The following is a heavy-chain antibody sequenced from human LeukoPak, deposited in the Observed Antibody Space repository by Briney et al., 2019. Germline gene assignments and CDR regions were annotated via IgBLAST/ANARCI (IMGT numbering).Heavy chain of an antibody. CDR1: GFTFSSHA. CDR2: ISTSGGST. Sequence: PGGSLRLSCAASGFTFSSHAMSWVRQAPGKGLEWVSAISTSGGSTYYADSVKGRFTISRDNSKNTLYPQMNSLRAEDTAVYYCAKDTRRFGEDYFDYWGQGTLVTVSS. V-gene: IGHV3-23*01. CDR3: AKDTRRFGEDYFDY. D-gene: IGHD3-10*01. J-gene: IGHJ4*02.